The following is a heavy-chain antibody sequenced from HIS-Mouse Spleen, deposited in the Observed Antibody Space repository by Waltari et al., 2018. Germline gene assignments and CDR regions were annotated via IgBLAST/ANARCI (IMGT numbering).Heavy chain of an antibody. CDR3: ARDLGTGDDAFDI. CDR1: GFTFSSYW. CDR2: IKQDGSEK. J-gene: IGHJ3*02. Sequence: EVQLVESGGGLVQPGGSLRLSCAASGFTFSSYWMSWVRQAPGKGLEWVANIKQDGSEKYYVDSVKGRFTISRDNAKNSLYLQMNSLRAEDTAVYYCARDLGTGDDAFDIWGKGTMVTVSS. V-gene: IGHV3-7*01. D-gene: IGHD7-27*01.